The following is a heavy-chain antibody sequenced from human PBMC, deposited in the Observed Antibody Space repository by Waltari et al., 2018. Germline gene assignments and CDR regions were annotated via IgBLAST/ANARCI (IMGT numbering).Heavy chain of an antibody. Sequence: QVQLVQSGAEVKKPGASVKVSCKASGYTFTSYDMNWVRQATGQGLEWMGWMNPNSGNTGYAQKFQGRVTMTRNTSISTAYMELSSLRSEDTAVYYCVRGGFVVVTANRDAFDIWGQGTMVTVSS. V-gene: IGHV1-8*01. D-gene: IGHD2-21*02. CDR2: MNPNSGNT. CDR1: GYTFTSYD. CDR3: VRGGFVVVTANRDAFDI. J-gene: IGHJ3*02.